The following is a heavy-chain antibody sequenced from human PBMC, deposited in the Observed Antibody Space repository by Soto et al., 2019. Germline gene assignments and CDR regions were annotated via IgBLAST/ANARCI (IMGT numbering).Heavy chain of an antibody. CDR1: GYIFTSYY. CDR3: ARGTYYHGSGPYPWFDS. Sequence: ASVKVSCKASGYIFTSYYIHWVRQAPGQGLEWMALINPSGGTTNYAQKFQGRVTLTTDTSTSTAYMELRSLTSDDTAVYYCARGTYYHGSGPYPWFDSWGQGTLVTVSS. V-gene: IGHV1-46*01. CDR2: INPSGGTT. J-gene: IGHJ5*01. D-gene: IGHD3-10*01.